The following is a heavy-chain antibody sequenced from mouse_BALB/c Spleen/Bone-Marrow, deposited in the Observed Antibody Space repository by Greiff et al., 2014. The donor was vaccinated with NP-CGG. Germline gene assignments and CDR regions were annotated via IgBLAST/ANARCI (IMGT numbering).Heavy chain of an antibody. CDR1: GFTFTDYY. CDR3: ARDKNYGSYWYFDV. CDR2: IRNKANGYTT. Sequence: EVQLVESGGGLVQPGGSLRLSCATSGFTFTDYYMSWVRQPPGKALEWLGFIRNKANGYTTEYSASVKGRFTISRDNSQSILYLQMNTLRAEDSATYYCARDKNYGSYWYFDVWGAGTTVTVPS. V-gene: IGHV7-3*02. D-gene: IGHD2-1*01. J-gene: IGHJ1*01.